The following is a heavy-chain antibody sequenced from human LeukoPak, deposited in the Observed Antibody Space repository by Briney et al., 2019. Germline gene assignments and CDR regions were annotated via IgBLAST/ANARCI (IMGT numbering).Heavy chain of an antibody. J-gene: IGHJ4*02. V-gene: IGHV4-59*01. Sequence: SETLSLTCTVSGGSISSYYWSWIRQPPGKGLEWIGYIYYSGSTNYNPSLKSRVTISVDTSKNQFSLKLSSVTAADTAVYYCARAVRRDGYPGYWVQGTLVTVSS. CDR3: ARAVRRDGYPGY. CDR2: IYYSGST. D-gene: IGHD5-24*01. CDR1: GGSISSYY.